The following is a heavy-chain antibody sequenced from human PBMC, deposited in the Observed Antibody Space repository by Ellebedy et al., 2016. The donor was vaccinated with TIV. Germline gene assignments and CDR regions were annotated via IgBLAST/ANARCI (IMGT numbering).Heavy chain of an antibody. J-gene: IGHJ4*02. Sequence: PGGSLRLSCAASGFAFSTYSMNWVRQAPGKGLEWVSYIRSSDSTIWYADSVKGRFTISTDIAKSSLYLQMNSLRDDDTAVYYCARDYKYGFDYWGQGTLVTVSS. CDR2: IRSSDSTI. V-gene: IGHV3-48*02. CDR3: ARDYKYGFDY. D-gene: IGHD5-24*01. CDR1: GFAFSTYS.